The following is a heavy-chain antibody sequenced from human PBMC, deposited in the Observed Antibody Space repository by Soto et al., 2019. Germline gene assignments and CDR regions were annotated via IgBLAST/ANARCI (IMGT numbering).Heavy chain of an antibody. CDR3: GGGGDY. J-gene: IGHJ4*02. D-gene: IGHD3-16*01. CDR1: GFYFSSYE. V-gene: IGHV3-48*03. Sequence: EVQLVESGGGLGQPGGSLRLSCAASGFYFSSYEMNWVRQAPGKGLEWISHISGSGKSIYYADSVKGRFTISRDNAKKSLDPQMGSLGVEHTAFYYWGGGGDYWGQGALVTVSS. CDR2: ISGSGKSI.